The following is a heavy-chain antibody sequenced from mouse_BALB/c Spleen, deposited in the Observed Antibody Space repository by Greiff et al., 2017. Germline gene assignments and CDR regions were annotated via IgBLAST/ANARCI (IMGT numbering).Heavy chain of an antibody. D-gene: IGHD1-2*01. CDR2: ISSGSSTI. J-gene: IGHJ3*01. V-gene: IGHV5-17*02. Sequence: DVKLVESGGGLVQPGGSRKLSCAASGFTFSSFGMHWVRQAPEKGLEWVAYISSGSSTIYYADTVKGRFTISRDNPKNTLFLQMTSLRSEDTAMYYCAKEGGGYPFAYWGQGTLVTVSA. CDR3: AKEGGGYPFAY. CDR1: GFTFSSFG.